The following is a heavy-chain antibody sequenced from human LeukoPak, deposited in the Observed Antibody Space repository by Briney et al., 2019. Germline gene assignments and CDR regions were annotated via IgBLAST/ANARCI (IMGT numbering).Heavy chain of an antibody. Sequence: KPSETLSLTCAVYGGSFSGYYWSWIRQPPGKGLEWIGEINHSGSTNYNPSLKSRVTISVDTSKNQFSLKLSSVTAADTAVYYCARCRGGYSYGTHNWFDPWGQGTLVTVSS. CDR3: ARCRGGYSYGTHNWFDP. J-gene: IGHJ5*02. CDR2: INHSGST. CDR1: GGSFSGYY. D-gene: IGHD5-18*01. V-gene: IGHV4-34*01.